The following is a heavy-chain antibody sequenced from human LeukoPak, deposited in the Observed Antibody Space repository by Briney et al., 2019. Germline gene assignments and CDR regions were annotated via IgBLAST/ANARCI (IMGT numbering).Heavy chain of an antibody. CDR3: ARVTGYMIEDQFDY. V-gene: IGHV4-59*01. J-gene: IGHJ4*02. Sequence: SETLSPPLTVSGGPLSSYYWSWVRPTPGKGPGLVWYIYYSGSTNYNSSFKSRVTISIDTSKNQFSLRLSSVTAADTAVYYCARVTGYMIEDQFDYWGQGTLVTVSS. CDR1: GGPLSSYY. D-gene: IGHD3-22*01. CDR2: IYYSGST.